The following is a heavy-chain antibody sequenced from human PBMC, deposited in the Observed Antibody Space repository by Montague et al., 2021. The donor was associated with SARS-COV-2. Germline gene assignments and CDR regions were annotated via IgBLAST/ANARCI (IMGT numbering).Heavy chain of an antibody. D-gene: IGHD6-6*01. CDR3: GRLGYSTSAVDS. Sequence: SETLSLTCTVSGDSLSFYFWTWIRQPPGRGLEWIGYIEYSGSTNYNPSLKSLLTMSLDMSSNQFPLELRSVTAADTAVYYCGRLGYSTSAVDSWGHGTMVPVSS. V-gene: IGHV4-59*08. CDR2: IEYSGST. J-gene: IGHJ5*01. CDR1: GDSLSFYF.